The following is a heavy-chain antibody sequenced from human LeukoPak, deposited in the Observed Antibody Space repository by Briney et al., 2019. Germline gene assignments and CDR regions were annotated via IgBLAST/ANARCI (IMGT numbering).Heavy chain of an antibody. CDR2: INPKTLGT. CDR1: GYTFSGYY. CDR3: ARDVGSSWYADY. Sequence: ASVKVSCKASGYTFSGYYMHWVRQAPGHGLEWMGWINPKTLGTNYAQKFRGRVTMTRDTSITTVYMELSSLRSDDTAVYYCARDVGSSWYADYWGQGALVTVSS. J-gene: IGHJ4*02. V-gene: IGHV1-2*02. D-gene: IGHD6-13*01.